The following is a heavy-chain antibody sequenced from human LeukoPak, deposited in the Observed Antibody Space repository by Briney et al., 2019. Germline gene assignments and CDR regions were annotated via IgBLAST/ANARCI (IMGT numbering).Heavy chain of an antibody. CDR3: TGNYYGSGSYADFDY. Sequence: GGSLRLSCAASGFTFSGSALHWVRRASGKELEWVGRIRSTANGYATAYAASVKGRFTISRDDSKNTAYLQMDSLKTEDTAVYYCTGNYYGSGSYADFDYWGQGTLVTVSS. CDR2: IRSTANGYAT. CDR1: GFTFSGSA. J-gene: IGHJ4*02. V-gene: IGHV3-73*01. D-gene: IGHD3-10*01.